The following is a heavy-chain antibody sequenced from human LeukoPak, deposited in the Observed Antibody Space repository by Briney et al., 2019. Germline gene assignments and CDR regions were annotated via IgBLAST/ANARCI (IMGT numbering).Heavy chain of an antibody. Sequence: PSETLSLTCTVSGVSISSSSYYWGWIRQPPGKGLEWIGSIYYSGSTYYNPSLKSRVTISVDTSENQFSLKLSSVTAADTAVYYCARDGLSRGGEYYFDYWGQGALVTVSS. V-gene: IGHV4-39*07. CDR1: GVSISSSSYY. J-gene: IGHJ4*02. CDR2: IYYSGST. CDR3: ARDGLSRGGEYYFDY. D-gene: IGHD2-15*01.